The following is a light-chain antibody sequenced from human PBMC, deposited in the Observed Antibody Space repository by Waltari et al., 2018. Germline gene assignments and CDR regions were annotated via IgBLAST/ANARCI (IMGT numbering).Light chain of an antibody. J-gene: IGKJ1*01. CDR3: QQSHRSPWT. CDR1: QHIDRS. CDR2: AAS. V-gene: IGKV1-39*01. Sequence: DIQMTQSPSSLSASVGDKVTITCRTSQHIDRSLNWYHQRPGNAPKLLIFAASTLHSGVSSRFSGSVSGTDFTLTISGLQPEDFATYFCQQSHRSPWTFGQGTQVDI.